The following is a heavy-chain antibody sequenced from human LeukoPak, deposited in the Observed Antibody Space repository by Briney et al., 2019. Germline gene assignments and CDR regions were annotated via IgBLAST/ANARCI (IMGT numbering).Heavy chain of an antibody. CDR3: ASLEPIRPNDY. D-gene: IGHD5-24*01. CDR1: GFTFSSYG. V-gene: IGHV3-30*03. CDR2: ISYDGSNK. J-gene: IGHJ4*02. Sequence: GGSLRLSCAASGFTFSSYGMHWVRQAPGKGLEWVAVISYDGSNKYYADSVKGRFTISRDNSKNTLYQQMNSLRAEDTAVYYCASLEPIRPNDYWGQGTLVTVSS.